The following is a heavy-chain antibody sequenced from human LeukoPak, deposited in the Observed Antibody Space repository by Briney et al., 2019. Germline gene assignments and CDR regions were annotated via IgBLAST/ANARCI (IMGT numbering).Heavy chain of an antibody. Sequence: GGSLRLSCAASGFTFANYAMSWVRQAPGKGLEWVSTISSTGGSTYYADSVKGRFTISRDNSKNTLYLQMNSLRVEDTAIYYCARHGGRYSSSSWFDPWGQGTLVTVSS. J-gene: IGHJ5*02. CDR1: GFTFANYA. D-gene: IGHD6-6*01. V-gene: IGHV3-23*01. CDR3: ARHGGRYSSSSWFDP. CDR2: ISSTGGST.